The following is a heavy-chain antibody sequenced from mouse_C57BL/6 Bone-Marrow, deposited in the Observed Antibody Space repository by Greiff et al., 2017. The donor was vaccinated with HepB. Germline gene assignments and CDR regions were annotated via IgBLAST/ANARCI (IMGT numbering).Heavy chain of an antibody. V-gene: IGHV14-1*01. CDR2: IDPEDGDT. CDR1: GFNIKDYY. CDR3: LYYGSSYYFDY. D-gene: IGHD1-1*01. J-gene: IGHJ2*01. Sequence: VQLQQSGAELVRPGASVKLSCTASGFNIKDYYMHWVKQRPEQGLEWIGRIDPEDGDTEYAPKFQGKATMTADTSSNPAYLQLSSLTSEDTAVYYCLYYGSSYYFDYWGQGTTLTVSS.